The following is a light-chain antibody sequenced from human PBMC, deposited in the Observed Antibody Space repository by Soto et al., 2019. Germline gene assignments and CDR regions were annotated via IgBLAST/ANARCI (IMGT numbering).Light chain of an antibody. Sequence: SALTQPASVSGSTGQSITISCTGTSSDVGAYNYVCWYKQQPAKAPQLMIYEVTNWPSGVSDRFSGSKSGNTASLTISGLQAEDEADYYCSSYTRSSTLYVFGTGTKVTVL. J-gene: IGLJ1*01. V-gene: IGLV2-14*01. CDR2: EVT. CDR3: SSYTRSSTLYV. CDR1: SSDVGAYNY.